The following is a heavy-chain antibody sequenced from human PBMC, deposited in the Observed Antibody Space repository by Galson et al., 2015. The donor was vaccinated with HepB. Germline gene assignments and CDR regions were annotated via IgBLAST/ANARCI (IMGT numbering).Heavy chain of an antibody. J-gene: IGHJ6*02. CDR3: VRGTMGKENYPLYSFYGMDV. CDR1: GFSFTNYW. CDR2: IYPGDSET. V-gene: IGHV5-51*04. D-gene: IGHD1-7*01. Sequence: QSGAEVKKPGESLKISCKGSGFSFTNYWIGWVRQMPGKGLEWMGIIYPGDSETRYSPSFQGQVTISADQPISTAYLQWSSLKASDSALYYCVRGTMGKENYPLYSFYGMDVWGQGTTVTVS.